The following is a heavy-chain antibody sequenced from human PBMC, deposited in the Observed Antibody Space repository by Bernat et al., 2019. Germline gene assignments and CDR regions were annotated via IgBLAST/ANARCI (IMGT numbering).Heavy chain of an antibody. J-gene: IGHJ4*02. D-gene: IGHD2-15*01. CDR1: GFPFRDSS. CDR2: IRSKAYSYAT. Sequence: EVQLVESGGGLVQPGGSLKLSCAASGFPFRDSSIHWVRQASGKGLEWVGRIRSKAYSYATTYAASVKDRFNISRDDSKNTAYLQMNSLKTDDTAVYYCSRRHCSGGSCYSDYWGQGTLVTVSS. V-gene: IGHV3-73*01. CDR3: SRRHCSGGSCYSDY.